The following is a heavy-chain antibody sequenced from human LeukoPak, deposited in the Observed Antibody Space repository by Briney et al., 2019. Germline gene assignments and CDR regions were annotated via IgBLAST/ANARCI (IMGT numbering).Heavy chain of an antibody. J-gene: IGHJ4*02. V-gene: IGHV1-2*02. CDR1: EYTFSGYY. CDR3: ARGDDYGSPKLFTE. CDR2: IDPDNGNT. Sequence: GASVKVSCEASEYTFSGYYFSWMRRAPGQGLEWMGWIDPDNGNTNFAQKFQGRVTLTRATSISTVYMELTSLRFDDTAVYYCARGDDYGSPKLFTEWGQGTLVTVSS. D-gene: IGHD3-10*01.